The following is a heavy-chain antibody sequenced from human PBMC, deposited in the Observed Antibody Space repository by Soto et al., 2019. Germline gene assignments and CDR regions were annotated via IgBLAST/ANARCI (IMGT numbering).Heavy chain of an antibody. CDR1: GFTFSSYA. J-gene: IGHJ4*02. D-gene: IGHD1-26*01. V-gene: IGHV3-30-3*01. Sequence: GGSLRLSCAASGFTFSSYAMHWVRQAPGKGLEWVAVISYDGSNKYYAGSVKGRFTISRDNSKNTLYLQMNSLRAEDTAVYYCARDIKSGSYIFDYWGQGTLVTVS. CDR3: ARDIKSGSYIFDY. CDR2: ISYDGSNK.